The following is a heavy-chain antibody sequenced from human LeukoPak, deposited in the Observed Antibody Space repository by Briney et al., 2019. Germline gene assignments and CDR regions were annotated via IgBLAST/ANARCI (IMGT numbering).Heavy chain of an antibody. Sequence: SETLSLTCTVSGGSISSYYWSWIRQPAGKGLEWIGRTYTSGSTNYNPSLTSRVTIPVDKSKNQFSLKLSSVTAADTAVYYCARDLENWGGPSLWGQGTMVTVSS. CDR1: GGSISSYY. J-gene: IGHJ3*01. CDR3: ARDLENWGGPSL. V-gene: IGHV4-4*07. CDR2: TYTSGST. D-gene: IGHD3-16*01.